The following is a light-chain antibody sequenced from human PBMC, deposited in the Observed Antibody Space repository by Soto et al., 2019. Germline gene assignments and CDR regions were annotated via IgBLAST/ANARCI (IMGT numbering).Light chain of an antibody. V-gene: IGLV2-14*03. Sequence: QSALTQPASVSEFPGQSVTISCIGTSSYVGAYNYVSWYQQHPGKAPKLIIFDVNHRPSGISNRFSGSKSGNTASLTVSGLQADDEADYYCSSFTVMNTQVFGGGTKLTVL. CDR3: SSFTVMNTQV. CDR2: DVN. J-gene: IGLJ2*01. CDR1: SSYVGAYNY.